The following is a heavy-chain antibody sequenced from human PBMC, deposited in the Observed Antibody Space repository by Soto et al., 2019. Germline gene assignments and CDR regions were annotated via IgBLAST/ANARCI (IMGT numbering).Heavy chain of an antibody. J-gene: IGHJ3*01. D-gene: IGHD1-26*01. V-gene: IGHV3-30-3*01. CDR2: ISYDGSNK. CDR1: GFTFSSYA. CDR3: ARGDRGAFDL. Sequence: GGSLRLSCAASGFTFSSYAMHWVRQAPGKGLEWVAVISYDGSNKYYADSVKGRFTISRDNARNTVDLQMNSVRVEDTAVYYCARGDRGAFDLWGQGTVVTVSS.